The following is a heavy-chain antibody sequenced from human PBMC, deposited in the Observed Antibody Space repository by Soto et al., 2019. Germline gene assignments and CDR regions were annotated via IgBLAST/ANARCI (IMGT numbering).Heavy chain of an antibody. D-gene: IGHD3-22*01. V-gene: IGHV5-10-1*01. Sequence: PGESLKISCKGSGYSFTSYWISWVRQMPWKGLEWMGRIDPSDSYTNYSPSFQGHVTISADKSISTAYLQWSSLKASDTAMYYCARGIVVVRGYYYYGMDVWGQGTTVTVSS. CDR3: ARGIVVVRGYYYYGMDV. CDR2: IDPSDSYT. J-gene: IGHJ6*02. CDR1: GYSFTSYW.